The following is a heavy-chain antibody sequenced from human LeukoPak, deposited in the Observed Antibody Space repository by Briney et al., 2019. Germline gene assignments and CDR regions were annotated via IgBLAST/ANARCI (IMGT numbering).Heavy chain of an antibody. CDR3: ARASGVVPAAIGDAFDI. D-gene: IGHD2-2*02. CDR1: GFSISSYY. J-gene: IGHJ3*02. CDR2: IYTSGST. V-gene: IGHV4-4*07. Sequence: PSETLSLTCTVSGFSISSYYWSWIRQPAGKGLEWIGRIYTSGSTNYNPSLKSRVTMSVDTSNNQFSLKLSSVTAADTAVYYCARASGVVPAAIGDAFDIWGQGTMVTVSS.